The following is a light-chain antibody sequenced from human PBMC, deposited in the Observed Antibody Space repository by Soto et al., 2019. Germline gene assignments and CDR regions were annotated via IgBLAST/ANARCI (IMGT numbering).Light chain of an antibody. CDR3: QQYNNWPFPSWT. Sequence: EIVMTQSPATLSVSPGERATLSCRASQSVSSNLAWYQQKPGQAPRLLIYGASTRATGIPARFSGSGSGTEFPLPISRLQSEDFAVYYCQQYNNWPFPSWTFGQGTKVEIK. CDR1: QSVSSN. J-gene: IGKJ1*01. V-gene: IGKV3-15*01. CDR2: GAS.